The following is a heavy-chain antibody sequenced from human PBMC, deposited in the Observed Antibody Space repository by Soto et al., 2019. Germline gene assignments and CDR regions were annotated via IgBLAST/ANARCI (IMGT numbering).Heavy chain of an antibody. CDR1: GFTFDDYA. D-gene: IGHD3-9*01. J-gene: IGHJ4*02. V-gene: IGHV3-9*01. Sequence: EVQLVESXXXLXXXXXSLRLSCAASGFTFDDYAMHWVRQAPGKGLEWVSGISWNSGSIGYADSVKGRFTISRDNAKKSLYLQMNSLRAEDTALYYCASGRGYDILTGYYPYFDYWGQGTLVTVSS. CDR2: ISWNSGSI. CDR3: ASGRGYDILTGYYPYFDY.